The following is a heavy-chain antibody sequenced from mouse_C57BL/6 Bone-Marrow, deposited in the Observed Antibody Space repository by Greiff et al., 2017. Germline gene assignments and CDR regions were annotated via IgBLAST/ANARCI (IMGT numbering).Heavy chain of an antibody. CDR3: ARNYPAWFAY. D-gene: IGHD1-1*02. V-gene: IGHV1-50*01. Sequence: QVQLQQSGAELVKPGASVKLSCKASGYTFTSYWMQWVKQRPGQGLEWIGEIDPSDSYTNYNQKLKGKATLTVDTSSSTAYLQLSSLTSEDSAVYYCARNYPAWFAYWGQGTLVTVSA. CDR1: GYTFTSYW. J-gene: IGHJ3*01. CDR2: IDPSDSYT.